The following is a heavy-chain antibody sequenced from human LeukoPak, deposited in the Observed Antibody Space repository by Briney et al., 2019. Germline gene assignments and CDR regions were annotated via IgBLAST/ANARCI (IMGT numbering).Heavy chain of an antibody. CDR2: ISSSGGST. J-gene: IGHJ4*02. CDR3: AKDPDYGDYGDY. V-gene: IGHV3-23*01. Sequence: AGGSLRLSCAASGFTFSSYAMSWVRQAPGKGLEWVSAISSSGGSTYYADSVKGRFTISRDNSKNTLYLQMNSLRAEDTAVYYCAKDPDYGDYGDYWGQGTLVTVSS. D-gene: IGHD4-17*01. CDR1: GFTFSSYA.